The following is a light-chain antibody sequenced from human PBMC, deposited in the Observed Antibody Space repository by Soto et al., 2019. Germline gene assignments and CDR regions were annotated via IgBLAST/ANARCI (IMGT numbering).Light chain of an antibody. CDR3: QQLNSYPRT. CDR2: AAS. Sequence: DIQLTQSPSFLYASVGDKVTITCRASQGISSFLAWYQQKPGKAPKLLIYAASTLESGVPSRFSGSGSGTELTLTISSLQPEDFATYYCQQLNSYPRTFGQGTRLEIK. V-gene: IGKV1-9*01. J-gene: IGKJ5*01. CDR1: QGISSF.